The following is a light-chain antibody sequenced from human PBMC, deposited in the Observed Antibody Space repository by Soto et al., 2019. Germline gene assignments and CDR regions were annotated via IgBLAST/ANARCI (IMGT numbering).Light chain of an antibody. CDR2: MVS. Sequence: DVVMTQSPLFLPVTLGQPASVSCRSSQSLVYSDGHTYLNWFHQRPGQSPRRLIYMVSNRDSGVPSRFSGSGSGTEFSLTISSLQPDDFATYYCQQYKSFSLTFGGGTKVDIK. V-gene: IGKV2-30*01. CDR3: QQYKSFSLT. J-gene: IGKJ4*01. CDR1: QSLVYSDGHTY.